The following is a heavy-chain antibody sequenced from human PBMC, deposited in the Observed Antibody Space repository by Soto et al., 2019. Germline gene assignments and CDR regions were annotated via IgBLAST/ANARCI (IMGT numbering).Heavy chain of an antibody. V-gene: IGHV1-69*13. Sequence: SVKVSCKASGGTFSSYAISWVRQAPGQGLEWMGGIIPIFGTANYAQKFQGRVTITADESTSTAYMELSSLRSEDTAVYYCARGPRQWLVTYCGMDVWGQGTTVTVSS. J-gene: IGHJ6*02. CDR3: ARGPRQWLVTYCGMDV. CDR1: GGTFSSYA. CDR2: IIPIFGTA. D-gene: IGHD6-19*01.